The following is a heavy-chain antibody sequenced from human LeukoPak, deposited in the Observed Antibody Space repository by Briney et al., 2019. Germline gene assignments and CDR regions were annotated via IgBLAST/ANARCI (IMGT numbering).Heavy chain of an antibody. CDR2: MNPNSGDT. D-gene: IGHD2-21*01. Sequence: ASVKVSCKSSGYTFTSYGINWVRQATGQGLEWMGWMNPNSGDTDYAQKFQGRVTMTRNTSISTAYMELSSLRSEDTAVYYCARVTRRGDMFDPWGQGTLVTVSS. CDR1: GYTFTSYG. CDR3: ARVTRRGDMFDP. J-gene: IGHJ5*02. V-gene: IGHV1-8*01.